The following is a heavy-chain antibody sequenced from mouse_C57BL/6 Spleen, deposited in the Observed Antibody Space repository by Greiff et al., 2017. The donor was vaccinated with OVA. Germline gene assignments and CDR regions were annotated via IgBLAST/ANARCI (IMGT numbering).Heavy chain of an antibody. CDR1: GYAFSSSW. Sequence: VQLQQSGPELVKPGASVKISCKASGYAFSSSWMNWVKQRPGKGLEWIGRIYPGDGDTNYNGKFKGKATLTADKSSSTAYMQLSSLTSEDSAVYFCARGGPIYYDYDGGFAYWGQGTLVTVSA. CDR3: ARGGPIYYDYDGGFAY. J-gene: IGHJ3*01. V-gene: IGHV1-82*01. CDR2: IYPGDGDT. D-gene: IGHD2-4*01.